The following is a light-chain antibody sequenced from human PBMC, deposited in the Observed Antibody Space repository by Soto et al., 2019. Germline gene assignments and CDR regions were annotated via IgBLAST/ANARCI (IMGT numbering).Light chain of an antibody. V-gene: IGKV1-5*03. J-gene: IGKJ1*01. CDR1: QSITNW. Sequence: DIQMTQSPSTLSASVGARVTITCRASQSITNWLAWYQQKPGRAPKLLIYKAPSLQSGVPSRFSGSGSGKEGTLTIRSLQPDELARDYGQQYNFYPWMVGQGTKVDIK. CDR2: KAP. CDR3: QQYNFYPWM.